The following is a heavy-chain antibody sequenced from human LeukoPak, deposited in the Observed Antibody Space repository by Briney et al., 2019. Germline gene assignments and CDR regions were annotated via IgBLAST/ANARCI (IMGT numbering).Heavy chain of an antibody. J-gene: IGHJ5*01. V-gene: IGHV4-59*11. CDR3: ARDSKEYDSGSYEDHFDS. CDR1: GGFINDHF. CDR2: AHVNGSA. D-gene: IGHD3-10*01. Sequence: SSETLSLTCSVSGGFINDHFWSWVRQPPGKGLEWIGYAHVNGSANSIPSLKSRVIISVDTSRNQFSLRLTSVTASDTAVYYCARDSKEYDSGSYEDHFDSWGPGTLVTVSS.